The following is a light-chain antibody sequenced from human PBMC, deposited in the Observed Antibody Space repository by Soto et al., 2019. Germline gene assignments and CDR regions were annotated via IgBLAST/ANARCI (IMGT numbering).Light chain of an antibody. Sequence: QSALTQPASVSGSPGQSIAISCNGTSSDIGTYDYVSWYQQHPGKAPKLTLFDVNHRPSGVSDRFFGSKSGNTASLTISGLQAEDEADYYCSSYTTSSSVIFGGGTKVTVL. J-gene: IGLJ2*01. CDR2: DVN. CDR1: SSDIGTYDY. CDR3: SSYTTSSSVI. V-gene: IGLV2-14*03.